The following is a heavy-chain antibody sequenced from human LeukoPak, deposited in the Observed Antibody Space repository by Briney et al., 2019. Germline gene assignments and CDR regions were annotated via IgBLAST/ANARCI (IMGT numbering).Heavy chain of an antibody. D-gene: IGHD4-11*01. CDR1: GGSISSSSYY. CDR2: IYTSGST. Sequence: SETLSLTCTVSGGSISSSSYYWGWIRQPPGKGLEWIGRIYTSGSTNYNPSLKSRVTMSVDTSKNQFSLKLSSVTAADTAVYYCARDLVTLRFDPWGQGTLVTVSS. V-gene: IGHV4-39*07. J-gene: IGHJ5*02. CDR3: ARDLVTLRFDP.